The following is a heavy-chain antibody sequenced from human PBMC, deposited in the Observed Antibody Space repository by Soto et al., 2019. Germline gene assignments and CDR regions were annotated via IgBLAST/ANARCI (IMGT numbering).Heavy chain of an antibody. Sequence: QAQVVQSGAEVRQPGASVKVSCKGSGYNFITYGMSWVGQVPGQGLEWMGWISGYSGNTNYAQKFQDRVTMTTDTSTKTIYMELRGLRSDDTAIYYCARDVLSRYQWGRATASHSEYSGMDVWGQGTRVTVAS. J-gene: IGHJ6*02. V-gene: IGHV1-18*01. CDR3: ARDVLSRYQWGRATASHSEYSGMDV. D-gene: IGHD6-6*01. CDR1: GYNFITYG. CDR2: ISGYSGNT.